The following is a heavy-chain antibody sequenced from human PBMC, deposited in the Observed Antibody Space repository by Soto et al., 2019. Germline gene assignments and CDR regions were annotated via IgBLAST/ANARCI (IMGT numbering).Heavy chain of an antibody. CDR2: ISSGGTTT. CDR1: GFTFSTHA. D-gene: IGHD3-16*01. V-gene: IGHV3-23*01. CDR3: AKEGGSIGGWFGRKFDS. J-gene: IGHJ4*02. Sequence: PGGSLRLSCAASGFTFSTHAIIWVRHSPFKGLEWVSSISSGGTTTFYAASVEGRFTISRDKSKNTLYLQMNSLRADDTAVYFCAKEGGSIGGWFGRKFDSWGQGTQVTVSS.